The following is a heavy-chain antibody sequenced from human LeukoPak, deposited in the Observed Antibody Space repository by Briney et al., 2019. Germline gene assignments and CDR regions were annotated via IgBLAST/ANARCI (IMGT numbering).Heavy chain of an antibody. J-gene: IGHJ4*02. CDR3: AREYIQYSYGYGGAVY. V-gene: IGHV3-30*04. CDR2: ISFDGRNK. Sequence: GRSLRLSCAASGFTFSSYAMHWVRQAPGKGLEWVAVISFDGRNKYCADSVKGRFTISRDNFKNTLDLQMNSLRAEDTALYYCAREYIQYSYGYGGAVYWGQGTLVTVSS. D-gene: IGHD5-18*01. CDR1: GFTFSSYA.